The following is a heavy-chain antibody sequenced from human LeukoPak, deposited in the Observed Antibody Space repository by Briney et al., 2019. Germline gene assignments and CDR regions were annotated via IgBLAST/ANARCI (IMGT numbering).Heavy chain of an antibody. Sequence: GGSLRLSCAASGFTFSSYAMSWVRQAPGKGLEWVSAISGSGGSTYYADSVKGRFTISRDNSKNTLYLQMNSLRAEDTAVYYCATYSSSWYYYYYYMDVWGKGTTVTVSS. CDR1: GFTFSSYA. V-gene: IGHV3-23*01. J-gene: IGHJ6*03. D-gene: IGHD6-13*01. CDR3: ATYSSSWYYYYYYMDV. CDR2: ISGSGGST.